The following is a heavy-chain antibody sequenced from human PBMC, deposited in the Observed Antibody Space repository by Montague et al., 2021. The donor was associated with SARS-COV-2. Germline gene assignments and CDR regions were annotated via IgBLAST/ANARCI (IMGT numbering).Heavy chain of an antibody. CDR3: TRGHAYSTFTPVSY. Sequence: SLRLSCAASGFIFNSYALHWVRQAPGKGLEWVAVISYDGSDKCYADSVKGRFTISRGTSKNTLFLQMNSLRAEDTAVYYCTRGHAYSTFTPVSYWGQGTLVTVSS. J-gene: IGHJ4*02. CDR2: ISYDGSDK. D-gene: IGHD2/OR15-2a*01. V-gene: IGHV3-30-3*01. CDR1: GFIFNSYA.